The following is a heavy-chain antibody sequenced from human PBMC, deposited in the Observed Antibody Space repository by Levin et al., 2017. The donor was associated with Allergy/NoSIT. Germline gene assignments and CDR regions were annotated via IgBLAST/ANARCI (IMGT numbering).Heavy chain of an antibody. J-gene: IGHJ3*02. Sequence: SETLSLTCTVSGGSISRSHYYWGWIRQPPGKGLEWIGSIYYSGSSYYNPSLKSRVTISVDTSKNQFSLKLSSVTVADTAVYYCARSHYYGSRVDAFDIWGQGTMVTVSS. CDR3: ARSHYYGSRVDAFDI. D-gene: IGHD3-10*01. CDR1: GGSISRSHYY. CDR2: IYYSGSS. V-gene: IGHV4-39*01.